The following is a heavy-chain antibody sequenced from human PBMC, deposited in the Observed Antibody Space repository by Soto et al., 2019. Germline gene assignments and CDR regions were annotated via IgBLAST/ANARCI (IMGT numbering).Heavy chain of an antibody. CDR3: TREMHFYDSSGFDY. CDR2: SRNRANTYTT. V-gene: IGHV3-72*01. Sequence: GGSLRLSCAASGFTFSDHYMNWVRQAPGKGLEWLGRSRNRANTYTTEYAASVKGRFTISRDDSKYSLFLQMNSLKTEDSAVYYCTREMHFYDSSGFDYWGQGTLVTVSS. D-gene: IGHD3-22*01. CDR1: GFTFSDHY. J-gene: IGHJ4*02.